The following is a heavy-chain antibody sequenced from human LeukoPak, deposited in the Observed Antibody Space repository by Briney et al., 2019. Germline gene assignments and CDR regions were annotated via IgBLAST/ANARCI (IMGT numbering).Heavy chain of an antibody. CDR3: ARGLVRGVHYYLDY. D-gene: IGHD3-10*01. Sequence: SVKVSCKASGGTFSSYAISWVRQAPGQGLEWMGGIIPIFGTANYAQKFQGRVTITADESTSTAYMELSSLRSEDTAVYYCARGLVRGVHYYLDYWGQGALVTVSS. J-gene: IGHJ4*02. V-gene: IGHV1-69*13. CDR2: IIPIFGTA. CDR1: GGTFSSYA.